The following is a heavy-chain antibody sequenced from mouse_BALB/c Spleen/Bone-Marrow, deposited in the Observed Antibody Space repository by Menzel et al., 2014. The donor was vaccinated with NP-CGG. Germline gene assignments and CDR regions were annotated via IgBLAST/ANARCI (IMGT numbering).Heavy chain of an antibody. V-gene: IGHV2-9*02. CDR1: GFSLTSYG. CDR3: AREGGYYYGSRVAWFAY. Sequence: VHLVESGPGLVAPSQSLSITCTVSGFSLTSYGVHWVRQPPGKGLEWLGVIWAGGSTNYNSALMSRLSISKDNSKSXVFLKMNSLQTDDTAMYYCAREGGYYYGSRVAWFAYWGQGTLVTVSA. J-gene: IGHJ3*01. D-gene: IGHD1-1*01. CDR2: IWAGGST.